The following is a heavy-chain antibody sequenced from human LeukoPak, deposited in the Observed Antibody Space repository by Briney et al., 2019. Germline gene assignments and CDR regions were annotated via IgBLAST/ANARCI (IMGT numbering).Heavy chain of an antibody. J-gene: IGHJ4*02. CDR1: GGSISSGGYY. Sequence: PSEALSLTCTVSGGSISSGGYYWSWIRQHPGKGLEWLGNIYNSGSTHYNPSLKSRVTISVDTSKNQFSLKLSSVTAADTAVYYCARVLTFGGVIANWGQGTLVTVSS. CDR3: ARVLTFGGVIAN. D-gene: IGHD3-16*02. V-gene: IGHV4-31*03. CDR2: IYNSGST.